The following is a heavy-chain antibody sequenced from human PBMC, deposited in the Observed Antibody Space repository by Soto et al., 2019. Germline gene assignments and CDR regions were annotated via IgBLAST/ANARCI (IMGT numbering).Heavy chain of an antibody. Sequence: ASVKVSCKASGYTFTSYYMHWVRQAPGQGLQWMGIINPSGGSTSYAQKFQGRVTMTRDTSTTTVYMELSSLRSEDTAVYYCAGEAHSRYHFDYWGQGTLVTVSS. CDR2: INPSGGST. V-gene: IGHV1-46*01. D-gene: IGHD1-1*01. J-gene: IGHJ4*02. CDR1: GYTFTSYY. CDR3: AGEAHSRYHFDY.